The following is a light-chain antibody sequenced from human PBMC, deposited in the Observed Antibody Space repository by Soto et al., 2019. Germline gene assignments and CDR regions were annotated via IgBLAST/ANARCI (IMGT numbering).Light chain of an antibody. CDR3: QQDGYSTIT. CDR1: QSVSGSY. CDR2: DAS. Sequence: SMVTQCPGPLCLSPRTDSKLSCRSSQSVSGSYLAWYQQKPGQAPRLVIYDASSRATGSPDRFSGGGSGTDFTLTISRLEPEDFAVYYCQQDGYSTITFGQGTRLEIK. V-gene: IGKV3-20*01. J-gene: IGKJ5*01.